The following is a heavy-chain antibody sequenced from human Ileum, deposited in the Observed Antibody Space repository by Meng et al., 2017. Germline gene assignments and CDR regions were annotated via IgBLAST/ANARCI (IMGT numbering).Heavy chain of an antibody. V-gene: IGHV4-34*01. D-gene: IGHD1-26*01. CDR1: GVSFSGYY. Sequence: QLQLQQWCAGLLKPSETLSLTCAVYGVSFSGYYCSRIRQPPGKGLDGIGEINHSGTTKYNPSLQSRVTMSADTSKKQFSLKLTSLTAADTAVYYCAMWVSPLNIDTWGQGTLVTVSS. CDR2: INHSGTT. CDR3: AMWVSPLNIDT. J-gene: IGHJ5*01.